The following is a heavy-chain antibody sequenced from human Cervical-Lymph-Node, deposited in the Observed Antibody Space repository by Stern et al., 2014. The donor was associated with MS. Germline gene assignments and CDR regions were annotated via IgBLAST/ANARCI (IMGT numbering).Heavy chain of an antibody. J-gene: IGHJ4*02. CDR1: GYTFTNFY. CDR2: INPSGGST. V-gene: IGHV1-46*01. D-gene: IGHD1-26*01. CDR3: ARGRELLSLDY. Sequence: QVQLVQSGAEVKKPGASVKVSCKASGYTFTNFYMHWVRQAPGQGLEWMGIINPSGGSTSYAQKFQGRVTMTRDTSTSTAYLELTSLRSEDTAVFYCARGRELLSLDYWGQGTLVTVSS.